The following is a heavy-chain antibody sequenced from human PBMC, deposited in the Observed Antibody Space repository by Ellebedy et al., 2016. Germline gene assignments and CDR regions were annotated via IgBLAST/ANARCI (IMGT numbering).Heavy chain of an antibody. D-gene: IGHD4-17*01. CDR2: ISDSGGNT. CDR1: GFTFNTYA. V-gene: IGHV3-23*01. CDR3: ARADYGDPAAFDI. J-gene: IGHJ3*02. Sequence: GESLKISXAASGFTFNTYAMSWVRQAPGKGLECVSGISDSGGNTYHADSVKGRFTISRDNSKNTLYLQMNSLRAEDTALYYCARADYGDPAAFDIWGQGTMVTVS.